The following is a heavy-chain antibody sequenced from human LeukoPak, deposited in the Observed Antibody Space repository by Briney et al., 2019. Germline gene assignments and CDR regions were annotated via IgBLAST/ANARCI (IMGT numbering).Heavy chain of an antibody. D-gene: IGHD3-22*01. CDR2: IYYSGST. J-gene: IGHJ3*02. CDR1: DYSISSGYY. Sequence: PSETLSLTCTVSDYSISSGYYWGWIRQPPGKGLEWIGYIYYSGSTNYNPSLKSRVTISVDTSKNQFSLKLSSVTAADTAVYYCARDDYYDSSGYQVGAFDIWGQGTMVTVSS. CDR3: ARDDYYDSSGYQVGAFDI. V-gene: IGHV4-38-2*02.